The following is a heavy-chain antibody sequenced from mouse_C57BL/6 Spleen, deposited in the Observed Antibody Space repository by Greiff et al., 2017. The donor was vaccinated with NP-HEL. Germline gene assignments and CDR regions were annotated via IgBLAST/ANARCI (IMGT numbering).Heavy chain of an antibody. V-gene: IGHV14-2*01. CDR2: IYPEDGET. CDR3: AVDSAGARAWFAY. D-gene: IGHD3-2*02. J-gene: IGHJ3*01. CDR1: GFNIKDYY. Sequence: VQLQQSGAELVKPGASVKLSCTASGFNIKDYYMHWVKQRTEQGLEWIGQIYPEDGETKYAPKFQGKAPITADTSSNTAYLQLCSLTSRVTAVYYGAVDSAGARAWFAYWGQGTLVTVSA.